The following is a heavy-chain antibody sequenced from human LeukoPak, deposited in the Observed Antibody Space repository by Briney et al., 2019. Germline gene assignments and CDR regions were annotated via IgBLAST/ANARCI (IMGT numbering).Heavy chain of an antibody. D-gene: IGHD3-3*01. J-gene: IGHJ4*02. CDR2: ISSSSSTI. Sequence: PPGGSLRLSCAASGFTFSSYSMNWVRQAPGKGLEWVSYISSSSSTIYYADSVKGRFTISRDNAKNSLYLQMNSLRAEDTAVYYCARDEGEYYDFWSGYPHYFDYWGQGTLVTVFS. CDR1: GFTFSSYS. V-gene: IGHV3-48*01. CDR3: ARDEGEYYDFWSGYPHYFDY.